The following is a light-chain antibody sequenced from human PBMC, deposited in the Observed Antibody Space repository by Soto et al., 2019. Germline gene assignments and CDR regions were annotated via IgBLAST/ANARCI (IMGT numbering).Light chain of an antibody. CDR1: SSNIGAGYD. Sequence: QSALAQPPSVSGAPGQRVIISCTGSSSNIGAGYDAHWYQQLPGTAPRLLIYDNNNRPSGVPARFSASKSDTSASLAITGLQPEDEADYYCQSYDSSLSGSYVFGTGTRSPS. V-gene: IGLV1-40*01. CDR3: QSYDSSLSGSYV. CDR2: DNN. J-gene: IGLJ1*01.